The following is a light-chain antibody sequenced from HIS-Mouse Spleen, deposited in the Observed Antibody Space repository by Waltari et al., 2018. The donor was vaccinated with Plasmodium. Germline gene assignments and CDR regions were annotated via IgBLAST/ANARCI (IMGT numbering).Light chain of an antibody. Sequence: DIQMTQSPSSLSASVGDRVTITCRASQSISSYLNWYQQKPGKAPKLLIYAASSLQSGVPSRFSVSGSGTDFTLTISRLQPEYFATYYCQQSYSTWTFGQGTKVEIK. J-gene: IGKJ1*01. CDR1: QSISSY. CDR2: AAS. V-gene: IGKV1-39*01. CDR3: QQSYSTWT.